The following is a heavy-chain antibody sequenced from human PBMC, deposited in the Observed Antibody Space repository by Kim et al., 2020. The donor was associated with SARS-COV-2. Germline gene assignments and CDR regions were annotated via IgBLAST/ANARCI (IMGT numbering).Heavy chain of an antibody. CDR1: GFTFSSYW. J-gene: IGHJ3*02. D-gene: IGHD6-6*01. V-gene: IGHV3-74*01. Sequence: GGSLRLSCAASGFTFSSYWMHWVRQAPGKGLAWVSRIYNEGSSTNYADSVKGRFTISRDNGKNTLYLQMTSLRAEDTAVYYCAREYSSSSGGRVFDIRGQGTIVTVSS. CDR2: IYNEGSST. CDR3: AREYSSSSGGRVFDI.